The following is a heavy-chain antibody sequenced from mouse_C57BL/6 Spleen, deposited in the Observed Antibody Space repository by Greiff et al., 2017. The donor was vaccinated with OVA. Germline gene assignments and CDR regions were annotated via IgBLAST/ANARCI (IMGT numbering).Heavy chain of an antibody. CDR3: ARSTVVDGWYFDV. V-gene: IGHV1-81*01. D-gene: IGHD1-1*01. CDR1: GYTFTSYG. Sequence: QVQLQQSGAELARPGASVKLSCKASGYTFTSYGISWVKQRTGQGLEWIGEIYPRSGNTYYNEKFKGKATLTADKSSSTAYMELRSLTSEDSAVYFCARSTVVDGWYFDVWGTGTTVTVSS. J-gene: IGHJ1*03. CDR2: IYPRSGNT.